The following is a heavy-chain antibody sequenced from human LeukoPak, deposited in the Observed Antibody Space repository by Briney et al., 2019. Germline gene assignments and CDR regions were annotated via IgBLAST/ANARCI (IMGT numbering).Heavy chain of an antibody. Sequence: PGGSLRLSCAASGFTFDDYGMSWVRQAPGKGLEWVSGINWNGGSTGYADSVKGRFTISRDNAKNSLYLQMNSLRAEDTALYYCARGDIVGVRGVIIANYYYYYMDVWGKGTTVTVSS. CDR1: GFTFDDYG. J-gene: IGHJ6*03. V-gene: IGHV3-20*04. CDR3: ARGDIVGVRGVIIANYYYYYMDV. D-gene: IGHD3-10*01. CDR2: INWNGGST.